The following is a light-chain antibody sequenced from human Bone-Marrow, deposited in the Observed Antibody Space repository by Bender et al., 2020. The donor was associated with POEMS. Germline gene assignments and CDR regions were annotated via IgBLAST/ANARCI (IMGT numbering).Light chain of an antibody. J-gene: IGLJ2*01. CDR1: SYDIGDHNY. CDR3: CAYAGSSVLV. CDR2: DVG. V-gene: IGLV2-14*03. Sequence: QSALTQPASVSGSPGQSITISCTGTSYDIGDHNYVSWYQQHPDKAPKLLIYDVGHRPSGISNRFSGSKSGNTASLIISGLQAEDEADYYCCAYAGSSVLVFGGGTKVTVL.